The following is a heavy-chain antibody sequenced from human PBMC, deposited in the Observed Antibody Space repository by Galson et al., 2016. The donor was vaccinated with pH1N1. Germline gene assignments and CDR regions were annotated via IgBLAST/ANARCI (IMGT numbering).Heavy chain of an antibody. D-gene: IGHD7-27*01. CDR2: INRDGGSA. J-gene: IGHJ4*02. Sequence: SLRLSCAASGFTSSKYWVHWVRQAPGKGLVWVSRINRDGGSAIYADSVKGRLTISRDNAKNTLYLQMNSLRAEDTAVYYCATGEGYYFDYWGQGTLVTVSS. CDR1: GFTSSKYW. V-gene: IGHV3-74*01. CDR3: ATGEGYYFDY.